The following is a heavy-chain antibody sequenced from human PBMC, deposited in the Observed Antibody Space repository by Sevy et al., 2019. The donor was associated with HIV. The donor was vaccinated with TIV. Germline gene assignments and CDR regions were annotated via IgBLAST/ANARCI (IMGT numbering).Heavy chain of an antibody. D-gene: IGHD2-15*01. Sequence: GGSLRLSCAASGFTFSSYGMHWVRQAPGKGLEWVAVIWYDGSNKYYADSVKGRFTISRDNSKNTLYLQMNSLRAEETAVYYCASDVGYGYCSGGSCHSFDYWGQGTLVTVSS. CDR1: GFTFSSYG. V-gene: IGHV3-33*01. J-gene: IGHJ4*02. CDR2: IWYDGSNK. CDR3: ASDVGYGYCSGGSCHSFDY.